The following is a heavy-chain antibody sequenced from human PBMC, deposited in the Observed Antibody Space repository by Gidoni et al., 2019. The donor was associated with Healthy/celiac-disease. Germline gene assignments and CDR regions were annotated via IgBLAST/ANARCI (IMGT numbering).Heavy chain of an antibody. CDR3: ARDTVLAPDY. CDR1: GFTFSSYS. J-gene: IGHJ4*02. CDR2: ISSSSSTI. Sequence: EVQLVESGGGLVQPGGSLRLSCAASGFTFSSYSMNWVRQAPGKGLEWVSYISSSSSTIYYADSVKGRFTISRDNAKNSLYLQMNSLRAEDTAVYYCARDTVLAPDYWGQGTLVTVSS. V-gene: IGHV3-48*01. D-gene: IGHD2-15*01.